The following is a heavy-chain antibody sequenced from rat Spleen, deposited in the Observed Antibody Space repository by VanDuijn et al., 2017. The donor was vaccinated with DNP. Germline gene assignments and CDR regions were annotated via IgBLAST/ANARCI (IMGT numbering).Heavy chain of an antibody. J-gene: IGHJ2*01. CDR3: SRDLEGYFDY. CDR1: GFTFSDYD. V-gene: IGHV5S23*01. CDR2: ISTSGDIT. D-gene: IGHD1-11*01. Sequence: EVQLVESGGGLVQPGGSLRLSCAVSGFTFSDYDMAWVRQAPTKGLEWVASISTSGDITYYRDSVKGRFTVSRDNAKSTLYLQMDSLRSEDTATYYCSRDLEGYFDYWGQGVMVTVSS.